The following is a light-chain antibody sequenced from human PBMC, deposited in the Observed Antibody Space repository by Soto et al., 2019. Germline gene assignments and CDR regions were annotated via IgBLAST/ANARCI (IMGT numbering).Light chain of an antibody. CDR1: HRISTY. V-gene: IGKV3-11*01. Sequence: EVVLTQFPDTLSLPPGDTSTLSCRASHRISTYLAWYPQNPGQAPQPLNYHASRRATGIPARFSGSGSGKDFTLTISSLEPEDFAVYYCQQYHNWPPLTVGGGTKVDIK. CDR3: QQYHNWPPLT. CDR2: HAS. J-gene: IGKJ4*01.